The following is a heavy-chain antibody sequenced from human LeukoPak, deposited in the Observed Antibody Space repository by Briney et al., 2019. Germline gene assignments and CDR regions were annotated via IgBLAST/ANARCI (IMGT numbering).Heavy chain of an antibody. CDR2: IYYSGST. CDR1: GGSISSSSSY. CDR3: ARDTGPSGTAFDY. J-gene: IGHJ4*02. Sequence: SETLSLTYTVSGGSISSSSSYWVWIRQPPGKGLEWIGTIYYSGSTYYNPSLKSRVTISVDTSKNQFSLKLSSVIAADTAVYYCARDTGPSGTAFDYWGQGTLVTVSS. V-gene: IGHV4-39*07. D-gene: IGHD2-2*01.